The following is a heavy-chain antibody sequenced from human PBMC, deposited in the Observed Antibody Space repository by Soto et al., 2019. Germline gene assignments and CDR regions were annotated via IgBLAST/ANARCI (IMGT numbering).Heavy chain of an antibody. CDR3: AKSSSSWYDRDGMDV. CDR2: ISYDGSNK. V-gene: IGHV3-30*18. J-gene: IGHJ6*02. D-gene: IGHD6-13*01. CDR1: GFTFSSYG. Sequence: GGSLRLSCAASGFTFSSYGMHWVRQAPGKGLEWVAVISYDGSNKYYADSVKGRFTISRDNSKNTLYLQMNSLRAEDTAVYYCAKSSSSWYDRDGMDVWGQGTTVTVSS.